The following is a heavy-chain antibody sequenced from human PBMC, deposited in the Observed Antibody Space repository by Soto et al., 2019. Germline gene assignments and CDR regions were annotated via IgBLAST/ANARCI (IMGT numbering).Heavy chain of an antibody. CDR1: GDTFTSYG. Sequence: ASGKVSCKASGDTFTSYGISWVRQAPGQGLEWMGWISAYNGNTNYAQKLQGRVTMTTDTSTSTAYMELRSLRSDDTAVDYCARDRKGIAALYYYYGMDVWGQGTTVTVSS. D-gene: IGHD6-25*01. V-gene: IGHV1-18*01. CDR3: ARDRKGIAALYYYYGMDV. CDR2: ISAYNGNT. J-gene: IGHJ6*02.